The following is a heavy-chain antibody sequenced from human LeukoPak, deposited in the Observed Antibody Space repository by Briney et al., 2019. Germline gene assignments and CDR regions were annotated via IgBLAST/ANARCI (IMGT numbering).Heavy chain of an antibody. D-gene: IGHD5-18*01. Sequence: SVKVSCKFSGGTFSNYGISWVRQAPGLGLEWMGRIIPFLGVAKSAQKFQGRVTITADTSTSTAYMELTSLTSEDTAIYYCARLDLDTPMGDYWGRGTLVTVSS. CDR2: IIPFLGVA. V-gene: IGHV1-69*04. CDR3: ARLDLDTPMGDY. CDR1: GGTFSNYG. J-gene: IGHJ4*02.